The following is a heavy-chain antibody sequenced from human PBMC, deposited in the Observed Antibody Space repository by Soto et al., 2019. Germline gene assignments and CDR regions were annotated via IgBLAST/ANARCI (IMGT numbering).Heavy chain of an antibody. D-gene: IGHD3-3*01. CDR3: ARVRLFDYWFDP. CDR1: GYSISGGFY. V-gene: IGHV4-38-2*01. CDR2: IYHSGNA. J-gene: IGHJ5*02. Sequence: PSETLSLTCDVSGYSISGGFYWGWIRQPPGKGLEWIANIYHSGNAYYTPSLKTRVTTSVDTSKNQFSLRLYSVTAAATAVYFCARVRLFDYWFDPWGQGIPVTVCS.